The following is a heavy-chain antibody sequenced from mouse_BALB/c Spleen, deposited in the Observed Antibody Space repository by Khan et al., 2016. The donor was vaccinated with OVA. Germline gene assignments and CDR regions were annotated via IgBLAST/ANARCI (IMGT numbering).Heavy chain of an antibody. CDR2: IWSDGST. V-gene: IGHV2-6*02. Sequence: QVQLKQSGPGLVAPSQSLSITCTVSGFSLTNYGVHWVRQPPGKGLEWLVVIWSDGSTNYNSVLKSRLSISKDNSKSQVFLKMNSIQTDDTAIYYCARWFDGYSSLYAMDYWGQGTSVTVSS. CDR3: ARWFDGYSSLYAMDY. CDR1: GFSLTNYG. D-gene: IGHD2-3*01. J-gene: IGHJ4*01.